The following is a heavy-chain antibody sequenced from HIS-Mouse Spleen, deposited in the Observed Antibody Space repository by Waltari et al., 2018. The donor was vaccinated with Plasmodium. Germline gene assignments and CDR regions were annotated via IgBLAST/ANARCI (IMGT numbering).Heavy chain of an antibody. CDR3: ARRGGSYYYFDY. D-gene: IGHD1-26*01. CDR1: GCSISSSSYY. Sequence: QLQLQESGPGLVKPSQTLSLTCTVPGCSISSSSYYWGGIRNPPGKGLEWIGSIYYSGSTYDNPSLKSRVTISVDTSKNQFSLKLSSVTAADTAVYYCARRGGSYYYFDYWGQGTLVTVSS. CDR2: IYYSGST. J-gene: IGHJ4*02. V-gene: IGHV4-39*01.